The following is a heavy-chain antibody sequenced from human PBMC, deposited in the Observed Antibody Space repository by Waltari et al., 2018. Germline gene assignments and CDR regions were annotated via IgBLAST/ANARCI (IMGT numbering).Heavy chain of an antibody. D-gene: IGHD7-27*01. CDR3: TMAPDVPVRPTWG. CDR1: GFTFSPFS. J-gene: IGHJ4*02. V-gene: IGHV3-21*06. CDR2: ISSMGSYI. Sequence: EVQLVESGGGLVKPGGSLRLSCAASGFTFSPFSMNWVRQAPGRGLEWVSTISSMGSYIYYADSVKGRFTISRDNAKNSVYLQMNSLRVDDTAVYYCTMAPDVPVRPTWGWGQGSLVTVSS.